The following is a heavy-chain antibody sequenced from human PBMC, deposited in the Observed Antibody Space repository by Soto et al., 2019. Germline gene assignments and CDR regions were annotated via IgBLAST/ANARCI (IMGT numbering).Heavy chain of an antibody. CDR2: IYPGDSDT. CDR3: AASIFYYGMDV. J-gene: IGHJ6*02. V-gene: IGHV5-51*01. CDR1: GYSFTSYW. Sequence: GESLKISCKGSGYSFTSYWIGWVRQMPGKGLEWMGIIYPGDSDTKYNPSFQGQVTVSADKSITTTYLRWTSLKASDTAIYYCAASIFYYGMDVWGQGTTVTVSS.